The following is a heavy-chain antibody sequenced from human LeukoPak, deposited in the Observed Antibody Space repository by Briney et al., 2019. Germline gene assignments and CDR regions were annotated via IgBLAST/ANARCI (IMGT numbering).Heavy chain of an antibody. CDR2: ISGSGDNM. D-gene: IGHD1-26*01. CDR3: ARDGYSGSYYRLYYFFMDV. CDR1: KFTFNNYA. J-gene: IGHJ6*03. V-gene: IGHV3-23*01. Sequence: GGSLRLSCLASKFTFNNYAMTWVRQASGKGLEWVSAISGSGDNMDYADSVKGRFTISRDNSENTLYLQMNSLRGEDTAVYYCARDGYSGSYYRLYYFFMDVWGKGTTVTVSS.